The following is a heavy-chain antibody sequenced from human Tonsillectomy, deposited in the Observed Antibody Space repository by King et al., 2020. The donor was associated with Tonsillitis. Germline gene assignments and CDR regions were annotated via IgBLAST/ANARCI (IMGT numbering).Heavy chain of an antibody. V-gene: IGHV3-66*01. CDR3: ARGLCGGDSCSFFDY. CDR1: GFTVSSSY. J-gene: IGHJ4*02. D-gene: IGHD2-21*02. CDR2: IYSGGST. Sequence: VQLVESGGDLVQPGGSLRLSCAASGFTVSSSYITWVRQAPGKGLEWVSLIYSGGSTFYADSVKGRFTISRDNSKNTLYLQMNYLRAEDTAVYYCARGLCGGDSCSFFDYWGQGTLVTVPS.